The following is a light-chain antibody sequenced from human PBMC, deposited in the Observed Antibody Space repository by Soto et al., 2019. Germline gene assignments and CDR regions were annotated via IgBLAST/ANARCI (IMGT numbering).Light chain of an antibody. CDR1: QGIRSA. CDR3: LLDYAYFWA. V-gene: IGKV1-6*01. CDR2: AAS. J-gene: IGKJ1*01. Sequence: AIQLTQSPSSLSASVGDRVTITCRASQGIRSALGWYQQKPGKVPKLLIYAASTLQSGVPSRFSGSGFGTDFTFTINSLQPEDFATYYCLLDYAYFWAFGQGTKVDIK.